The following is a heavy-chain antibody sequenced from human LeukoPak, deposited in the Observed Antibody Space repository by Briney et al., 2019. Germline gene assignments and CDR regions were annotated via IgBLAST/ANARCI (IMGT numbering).Heavy chain of an antibody. CDR2: IIPIFGTA. CDR3: ARDRSSGYDFEPLRWFDP. CDR1: GGTFSSYA. J-gene: IGHJ5*02. Sequence: SVKVSCKASGGTFSSYAISWVRQAPGQGLEWMGGIIPIFGTANYAQKFQGRVTITADESTSTAYMELSSLRSEDTAVYYCARDRSSGYDFEPLRWFDPWGQGTLVTVSS. D-gene: IGHD5-12*01. V-gene: IGHV1-69*13.